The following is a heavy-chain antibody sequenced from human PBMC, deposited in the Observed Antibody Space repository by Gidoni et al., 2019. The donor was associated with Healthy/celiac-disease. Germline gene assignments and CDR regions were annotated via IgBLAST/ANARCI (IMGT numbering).Heavy chain of an antibody. V-gene: IGHV3-23*01. CDR2: ISGSGGST. J-gene: IGHJ5*02. CDR3: AKRGEGFWSGFNWFDP. D-gene: IGHD3-3*01. Sequence: VQLLESGGGLVQPGGSLRLPCAASGFTFSSYAMSLVRQAPGKGLEWVSAISGSGGSTYYADSVKGRFTISRDNSKNTLYLQMNSLRAEDTAVYYCAKRGEGFWSGFNWFDPWGQGTLVTVSS. CDR1: GFTFSSYA.